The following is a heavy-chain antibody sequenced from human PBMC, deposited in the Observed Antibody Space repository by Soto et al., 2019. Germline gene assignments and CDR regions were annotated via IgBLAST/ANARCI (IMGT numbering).Heavy chain of an antibody. Sequence: QVQLVESGGGVVQPGRSLRLSCAASGFTFSRYGMHWVRQAPGKGLEWVALIWSHGNQKVYVDSVKGRFTISRDNSKNTLYLQMDSLRAEDTAVYYCARDDDNEANAIDLWGQGTLVTVSS. CDR2: IWSHGNQK. CDR1: GFTFSRYG. D-gene: IGHD1-1*01. V-gene: IGHV3-33*01. CDR3: ARDDDNEANAIDL. J-gene: IGHJ5*02.